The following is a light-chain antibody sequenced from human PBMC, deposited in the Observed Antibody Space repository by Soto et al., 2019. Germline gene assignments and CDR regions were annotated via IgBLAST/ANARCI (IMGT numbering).Light chain of an antibody. Sequence: EIVLTQSPATVSLCPGEVASAFCRASQSVSSYLAWYQQKPGQAPRLLIYDASNRATGIPARFSGSGSGTDFSPTISSLEPEDFAVYYCQQRSDWPRTFGQGTKVDIK. V-gene: IGKV3-11*01. CDR3: QQRSDWPRT. CDR2: DAS. CDR1: QSVSSY. J-gene: IGKJ1*01.